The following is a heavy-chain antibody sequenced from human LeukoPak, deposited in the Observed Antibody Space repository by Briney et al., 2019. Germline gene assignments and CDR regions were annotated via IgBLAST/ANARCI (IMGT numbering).Heavy chain of an antibody. D-gene: IGHD3-3*01. Sequence: GASVKVSCKASGGTFSSYAISWVRQAPGQGLEWMGWINPNSGGTNYAQKFQGRVTMTRDTSISTAYMELSRLRSDDTAVYYCARSTFDTSFDPWGQGTLVTVSS. CDR3: ARSTFDTSFDP. V-gene: IGHV1-2*02. CDR2: INPNSGGT. J-gene: IGHJ5*02. CDR1: GGTFSSYA.